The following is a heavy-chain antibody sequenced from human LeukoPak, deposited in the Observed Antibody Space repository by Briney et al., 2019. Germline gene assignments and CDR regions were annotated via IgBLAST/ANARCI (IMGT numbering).Heavy chain of an antibody. D-gene: IGHD4-11*01. CDR1: GGSFSGYY. V-gene: IGHV4-34*01. CDR2: INHSGST. Sequence: SETLSLTCAVFGGSFSGYYWSWIRQPPGKGLEWIGEINHSGSTSYNPSLKSRVTISVDTSKNQFSLKLSSVTAADTAVHYCATRTTVTTYFDYWGQGTLVTVSS. J-gene: IGHJ4*02. CDR3: ATRTTVTTYFDY.